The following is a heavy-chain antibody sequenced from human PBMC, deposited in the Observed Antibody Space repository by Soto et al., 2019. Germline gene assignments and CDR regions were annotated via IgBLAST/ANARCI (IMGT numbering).Heavy chain of an antibody. Sequence: SKSLSLTCTVSGGSVSSGSYYWSWIRQPPGKGLGWIGYIYYSGSTNYNPSLKRRVTISVDTSKNQFSLKLSSVTAADTAVYYCARDLATVTYFDYWGQGTLVTVS. D-gene: IGHD4-4*01. V-gene: IGHV4-61*01. CDR2: IYYSGST. CDR1: GGSVSSGSYY. CDR3: ARDLATVTYFDY. J-gene: IGHJ4*02.